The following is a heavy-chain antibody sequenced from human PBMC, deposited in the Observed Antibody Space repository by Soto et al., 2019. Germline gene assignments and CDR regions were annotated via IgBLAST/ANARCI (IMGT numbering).Heavy chain of an antibody. CDR1: GGSFSGYY. Sequence: QVQLQQWGAGLLKPSETLSLTCAVYGGSFSGYYWSWIRQPPGKGLEWIGEINQSGSTNYKSSRKCRVTIAVETSKNQFSLKLGSVTAADTAVYYCAAAYWGHNFYYGMDVWGQGTTVTVSS. D-gene: IGHD2-21*01. CDR2: INQSGST. V-gene: IGHV4-34*01. CDR3: AAAYWGHNFYYGMDV. J-gene: IGHJ6*02.